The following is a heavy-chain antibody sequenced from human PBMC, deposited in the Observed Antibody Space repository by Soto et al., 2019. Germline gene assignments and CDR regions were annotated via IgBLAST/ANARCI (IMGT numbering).Heavy chain of an antibody. D-gene: IGHD3-10*01. V-gene: IGHV3-23*01. CDR1: GFSFRNYA. Sequence: GGSLRLSCAASGFSFRNYAMSWVRQAPGKGLEWISTLTGSSSNIYYADSVKGRFAISRDNSRNILYLQMNSLTAEDTAVYYCANGRATYGLLTHDYWGQGTLVTVSS. J-gene: IGHJ4*02. CDR3: ANGRATYGLLTHDY. CDR2: LTGSSSNI.